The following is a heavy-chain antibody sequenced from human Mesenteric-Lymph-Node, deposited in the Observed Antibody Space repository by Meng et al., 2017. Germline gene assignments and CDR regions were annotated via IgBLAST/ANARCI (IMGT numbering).Heavy chain of an antibody. V-gene: IGHV3-7*01. D-gene: IGHD4-11*01. J-gene: IGHJ4*02. CDR1: GFTSSIYW. CDR3: PRDSATTPPQY. Sequence: GGSLRLSCAASGFTSSIYWMTWVRQAPGKGLEWVAIINQDGSEEYYVDSVKGRFTISRDNAKNSLCLQMNSLRVEDTAVYCCPRDSATTPPQYWGQGTLVTVSS. CDR2: INQDGSEE.